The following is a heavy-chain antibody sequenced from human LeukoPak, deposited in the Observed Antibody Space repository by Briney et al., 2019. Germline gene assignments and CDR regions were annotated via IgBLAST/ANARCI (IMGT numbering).Heavy chain of an antibody. D-gene: IGHD4-23*01. CDR1: GFTFSSYS. V-gene: IGHV3-21*01. CDR3: ARVSMVTPGQPFDI. Sequence: GGSLRLSCAASGFTFSSYSMNWVRQAPGKGLEWVSSISSSSSYIYYADSVKGRFTISRDNAKNSLYLQMNRLRAEDTAVYYCARVSMVTPGQPFDIWGQGTMVTVSS. J-gene: IGHJ3*02. CDR2: ISSSSSYI.